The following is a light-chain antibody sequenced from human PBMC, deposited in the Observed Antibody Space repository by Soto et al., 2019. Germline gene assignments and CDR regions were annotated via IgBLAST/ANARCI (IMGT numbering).Light chain of an antibody. J-gene: IGKJ1*01. V-gene: IGKV1-5*01. CDR3: QQSYSTPLT. CDR2: DAS. Sequence: DIQMPQSPSTLSASLGDGVTITCRASQSISSWLAWYQQKPGKAPKLLIYDASSLESGVPSRFRGSGSGTDVTLTISSLPPEDFETYFCQQSYSTPLTCGQGTKLDIK. CDR1: QSISSW.